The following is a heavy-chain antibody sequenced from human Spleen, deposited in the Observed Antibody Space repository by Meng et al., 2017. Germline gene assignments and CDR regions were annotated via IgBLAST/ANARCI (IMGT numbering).Heavy chain of an antibody. CDR2: IYSGGST. CDR1: GFTVSSNS. V-gene: IGHV3-53*01. J-gene: IGHJ4*02. D-gene: IGHD3-10*01. CDR3: AKYSYGLGDYFDY. Sequence: GESLKISCAASGFTVSSNSMSWVRQAPGKGLEWVSVIYSGGSTYYADSVKGRFTISRDKSKNTLYLQVNSLRAEDTALYYCAKYSYGLGDYFDYWGQGALVTVSS.